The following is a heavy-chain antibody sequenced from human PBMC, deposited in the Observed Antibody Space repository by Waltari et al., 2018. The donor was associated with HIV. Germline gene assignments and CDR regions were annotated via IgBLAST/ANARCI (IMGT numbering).Heavy chain of an antibody. CDR2: PNPRGGT. CDR3: ARGGDDAYKVDY. D-gene: IGHD5-12*01. CDR1: GGSFSGYY. V-gene: IGHV4-34*01. Sequence: QVQLEQWGAGLLNPSETLSLTCAVYGGSFSGYYWNWTRQPPGRGLGWIGEPNPRGGTNYNPSLKSRVTISVGTSKNQFALKLNSVTAADTAIYYCARGGDDAYKVDYWGLGTLVTVSS. J-gene: IGHJ4*02.